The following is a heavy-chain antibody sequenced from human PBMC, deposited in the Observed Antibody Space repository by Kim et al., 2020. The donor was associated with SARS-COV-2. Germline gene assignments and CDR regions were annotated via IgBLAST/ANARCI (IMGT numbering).Heavy chain of an antibody. CDR3: ARGSDYHGLDV. CDR2: TSPNNGAT. CDR1: GYPFSGFL. J-gene: IGHJ6*02. V-gene: IGHV1-2*02. Sequence: ASVKVSCKTSGYPFSGFLFHWVRQPPGQGLEGRGWTSPNNGATKYAEASQGRVTMTRDTSINTAYLELSRVKSDDTAIYFCARGSDYHGLDVWGQGTTVTVSS.